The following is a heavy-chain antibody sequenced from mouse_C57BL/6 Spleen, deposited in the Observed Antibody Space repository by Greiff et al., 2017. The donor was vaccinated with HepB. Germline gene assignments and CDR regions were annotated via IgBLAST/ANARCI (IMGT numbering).Heavy chain of an antibody. CDR1: GYAFSSSW. CDR3: ARSSYYDYEGDYAMDY. V-gene: IGHV1-82*01. D-gene: IGHD2-4*01. CDR2: IYPGDGDT. J-gene: IGHJ4*01. Sequence: VKLQESGPELVKPGASVKISCKASGYAFSSSWMNWVKQRPGKGLEWIGRIYPGDGDTNYNGKFKGKATLTADKSSSTAYMQLSSLTSEDSAVYFCARSSYYDYEGDYAMDYWGQGTSVTVSS.